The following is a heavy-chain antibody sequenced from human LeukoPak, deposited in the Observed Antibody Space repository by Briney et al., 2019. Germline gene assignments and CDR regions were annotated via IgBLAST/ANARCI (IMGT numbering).Heavy chain of an antibody. CDR2: IYYSGST. CDR3: ARKDYYDSSGYYDY. J-gene: IGHJ4*02. D-gene: IGHD3-22*01. V-gene: IGHV4-59*01. CDR1: GGSISSYY. Sequence: PPETLSLTCTVSGGSISSYYWSWIRQPPGKGLEWIGYIYYSGSTNYNPSLKSRVTISVDTSKNQFSLKLSSVTAADTAVYYCARKDYYDSSGYYDYWGQGTLVTVSS.